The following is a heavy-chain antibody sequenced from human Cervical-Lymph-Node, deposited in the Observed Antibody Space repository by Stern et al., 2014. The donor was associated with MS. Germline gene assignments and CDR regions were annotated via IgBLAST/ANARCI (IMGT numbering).Heavy chain of an antibody. D-gene: IGHD5-12*01. CDR3: ARVSLSDYDYFDP. CDR1: GDSISSNNW. J-gene: IGHJ5*02. CDR2: IHHSGTT. Sequence: QLQLQESGPGLVRPSETLSLTCVVSGDSISSNNWWSWVRQSPEKGLEWIGEIHHSGTTNYAPLFTSRLTISLDKAKNHFSLTLNSVTAADTAVYHCARVSLSDYDYFDPWGQGTLVTVSS. V-gene: IGHV4-4*02.